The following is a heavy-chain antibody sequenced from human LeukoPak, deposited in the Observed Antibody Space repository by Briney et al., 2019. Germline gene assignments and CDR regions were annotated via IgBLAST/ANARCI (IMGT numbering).Heavy chain of an antibody. D-gene: IGHD3-22*01. J-gene: IGHJ5*02. CDR3: ARPYYYDSRIDP. V-gene: IGHV4-30-4*01. Sequence: SETLSLTCTVSGGSISSGDYYWSWIRQPPGKGLEWIGYTYYSGSTYYNPSLKNRVSISVDTSENQFSLNLSSVTAADTAVYYCARPYYYDSRIDPWGQGTLVTVSS. CDR2: TYYSGST. CDR1: GGSISSGDYY.